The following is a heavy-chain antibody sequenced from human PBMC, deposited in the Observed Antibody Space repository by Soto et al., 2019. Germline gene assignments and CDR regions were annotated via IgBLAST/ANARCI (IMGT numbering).Heavy chain of an antibody. Sequence: LRLSCAASGFTFISYSMTWVRQPPGKGLEWVSVITGSGSHSYYADSVKGRFTISRDNSRNTLFLQMDSLRADDTAVYFCAKGTSSEFLLSFDDWGHGTLVTVSS. D-gene: IGHD3-10*01. J-gene: IGHJ4*01. CDR3: AKGTSSEFLLSFDD. V-gene: IGHV3-21*04. CDR2: ITGSGSHS. CDR1: GFTFISYS.